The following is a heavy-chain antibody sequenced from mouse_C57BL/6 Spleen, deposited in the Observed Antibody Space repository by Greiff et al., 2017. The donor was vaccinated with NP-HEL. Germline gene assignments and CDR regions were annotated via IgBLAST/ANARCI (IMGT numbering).Heavy chain of an antibody. CDR1: GYAFSSSW. CDR2: IYPGDGDT. J-gene: IGHJ4*01. D-gene: IGHD1-1*01. Sequence: VQLQQSGPELVKPGASVKISCKASGYAFSSSWMNWVKQRPGKGLEWIGRIYPGDGDTNYNGKFKGKATLTADKSSSTAYMQLSSLTSEDSAVYFCARDLDYGSSYYAMDYWGQGTSVTVSS. V-gene: IGHV1-82*01. CDR3: ARDLDYGSSYYAMDY.